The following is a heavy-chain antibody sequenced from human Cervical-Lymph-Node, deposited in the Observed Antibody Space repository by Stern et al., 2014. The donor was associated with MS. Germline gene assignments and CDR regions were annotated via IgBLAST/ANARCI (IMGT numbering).Heavy chain of an antibody. CDR3: ARVNGGNSDWFDP. Sequence: EVQLVESGAEVKTPGESLKISCKASGYMFASHWIGWVRQMPGKGLEWMGITYPGDSDTRYSPSFQGLVTISVDKSISTAYLQWSSLKASDTAMYYCARVNGGNSDWFDPWGQGTLVTVSS. CDR1: GYMFASHW. V-gene: IGHV5-51*01. CDR2: TYPGDSDT. J-gene: IGHJ5*02. D-gene: IGHD4-23*01.